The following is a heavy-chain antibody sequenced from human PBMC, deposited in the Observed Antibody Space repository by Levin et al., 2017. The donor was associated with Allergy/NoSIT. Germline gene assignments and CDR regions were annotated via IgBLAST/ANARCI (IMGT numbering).Heavy chain of an antibody. CDR3: ASRPGADPYYFDY. CDR1: GFTLSDYG. J-gene: IGHJ4*02. CDR2: IRGLGDTT. D-gene: IGHD7-27*01. Sequence: PGGSLRLSCVVSGFTLSDYGTSWVRQAPGKGLEWVSSIRGLGDTTYYADSVKGRFTISRDSSKNTLYLQMNNLRAEDTALYYCASRPGADPYYFDYWGQGTLVTVSS. V-gene: IGHV3-23*01.